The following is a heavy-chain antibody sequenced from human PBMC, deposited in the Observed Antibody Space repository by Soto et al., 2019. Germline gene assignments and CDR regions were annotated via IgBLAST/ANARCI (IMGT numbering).Heavy chain of an antibody. J-gene: IGHJ6*02. V-gene: IGHV1-69*13. CDR3: ARDLDYDSSGYGPYYYYGMDV. CDR1: GGTFGSYA. D-gene: IGHD3-22*01. CDR2: IIPIFGTA. Sequence: GASVKVSCKASGGTFGSYAISWVRQAPGQGLEWMGGIIPIFGTANYAQKFQGRVTITADESTSTAYMELSSLRSEDTAVYYCARDLDYDSSGYGPYYYYGMDVWGQGTTVTVSS.